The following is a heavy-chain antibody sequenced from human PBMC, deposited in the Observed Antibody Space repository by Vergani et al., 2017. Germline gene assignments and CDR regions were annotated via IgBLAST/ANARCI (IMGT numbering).Heavy chain of an antibody. Sequence: QVQLVQSGAEVKKPGSSVKVSCKASGYTFTSYGISWVRQAPGQGLEWMGWISAYNGNTNYAQKLQGRVTMTTDTSTSTAYMELRSLRSDDTVVYYCARDFPGCSGGSCYSRDWFDPWGQGTLVTVSS. V-gene: IGHV1-18*01. J-gene: IGHJ5*02. CDR3: ARDFPGCSGGSCYSRDWFDP. CDR1: GYTFTSYG. CDR2: ISAYNGNT. D-gene: IGHD2-15*01.